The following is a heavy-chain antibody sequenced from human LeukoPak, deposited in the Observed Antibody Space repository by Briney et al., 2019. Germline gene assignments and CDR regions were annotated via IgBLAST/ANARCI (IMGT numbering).Heavy chain of an antibody. CDR1: GGSISSYY. CDR3: ARGTTYYYDSSRFDL. V-gene: IGHV4-59*01. J-gene: IGHJ2*01. D-gene: IGHD3-22*01. CDR2: IYYSGST. Sequence: SETLSLTCTVSGGSISSYYWSWIRQPPGKGLEWIGYIYYSGSTNYNPSLKSRVIISVDTSKNQFSLKLSSVTAADTAVYYCARGTTYYYDSSRFDLWGRGTLVTVSS.